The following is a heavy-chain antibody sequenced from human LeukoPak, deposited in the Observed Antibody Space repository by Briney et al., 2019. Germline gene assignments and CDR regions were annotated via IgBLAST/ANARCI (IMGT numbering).Heavy chain of an antibody. V-gene: IGHV4-39*07. Sequence: PSETLSLTCSASGDSINSGDYYWGWIRQPPGKGLEWIGSVYYIGNRYYNPSLKSRVTMSIDTSKNQFSLKLSSVTAADTAVYYCARGLIVVVVADTSQWFDPWGQGTLVTVSS. J-gene: IGHJ5*02. CDR2: VYYIGNR. CDR3: ARGLIVVVVADTSQWFDP. CDR1: GDSINSGDYY. D-gene: IGHD2-15*01.